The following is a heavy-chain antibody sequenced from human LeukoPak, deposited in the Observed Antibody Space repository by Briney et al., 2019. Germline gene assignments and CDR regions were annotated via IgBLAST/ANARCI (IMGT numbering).Heavy chain of an antibody. D-gene: IGHD5-18*01. Sequence: GASVKVSCKASGYTFTGYYMHWVRQAPGQGLEWMGWINPNSGGTNYAQKFQGRVTMTRDTSISTAYMERSRLRSDDTAVYYCARDQGRIQLWFQNPIYGGNEHYYYGMDVWGQGTTVTVSS. CDR1: GYTFTGYY. CDR3: ARDQGRIQLWFQNPIYGGNEHYYYGMDV. J-gene: IGHJ6*02. V-gene: IGHV1-2*02. CDR2: INPNSGGT.